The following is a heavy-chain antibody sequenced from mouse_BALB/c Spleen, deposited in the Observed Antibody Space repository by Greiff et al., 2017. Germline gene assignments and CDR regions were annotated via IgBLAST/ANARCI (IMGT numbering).Heavy chain of an antibody. CDR3: ARDRAYGSSQYYYAMDY. Sequence: EVKLVESGGGLVQPGGSLKLSCAASGFTFSSYGMSWVRQTPDKRLELVATINSNGGSTYYPDSVKGRFTISRDNAKNTLYLQMSSLKSEDTAMYYCARDRAYGSSQYYYAMDYWGQGTSVTVSS. V-gene: IGHV5-6-3*01. D-gene: IGHD1-1*01. CDR1: GFTFSSYG. CDR2: INSNGGST. J-gene: IGHJ4*01.